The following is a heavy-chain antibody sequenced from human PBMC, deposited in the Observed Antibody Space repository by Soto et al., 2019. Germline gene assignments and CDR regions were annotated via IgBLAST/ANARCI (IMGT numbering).Heavy chain of an antibody. Sequence: ASVKVSCKASGYTFTSYGISWVRQAPGQGLEWMGWISAYNGNTNYAQKLQGRVTMTTDTSTSTAYMELRSLRSDDTAVYYCARDVQIAVAGTIHFDYWGQGTLVTDSS. CDR1: GYTFTSYG. V-gene: IGHV1-18*01. J-gene: IGHJ4*02. CDR3: ARDVQIAVAGTIHFDY. D-gene: IGHD6-19*01. CDR2: ISAYNGNT.